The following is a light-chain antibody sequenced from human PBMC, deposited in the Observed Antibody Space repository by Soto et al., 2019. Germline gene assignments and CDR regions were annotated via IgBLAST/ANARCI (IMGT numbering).Light chain of an antibody. CDR1: QSVSNN. J-gene: IGKJ1*01. CDR2: GAS. CDR3: QQYNTWWT. V-gene: IGKV3-15*01. Sequence: ELVMTQSPATLSVSPGERATLSCRASQSVSNNLAWYQKKPGQAPRLLIYGASTRATGIPARFSGSGSGTEFTLTISSLQSEDFAVYYCQQYNTWWTCGQGTRVEIK.